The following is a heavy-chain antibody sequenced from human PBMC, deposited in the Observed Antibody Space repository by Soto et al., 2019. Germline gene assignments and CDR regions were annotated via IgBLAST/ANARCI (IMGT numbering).Heavy chain of an antibody. V-gene: IGHV1-69*08. CDR1: GGTFSSYT. J-gene: IGHJ6*03. CDR3: AREGVGSYYYYYMDV. CDR2: IIPILGIA. D-gene: IGHD3-10*01. Sequence: QVQLVQSGAEVKKPGSSVKVSCKASGGTFSSYTISWVRQAPGQGLEWMGRIIPILGIANYAQKFQGRVTITADKSTSTAYMELSSLRSEDTAVYYCAREGVGSYYYYYMDVWGKGTTVTVSS.